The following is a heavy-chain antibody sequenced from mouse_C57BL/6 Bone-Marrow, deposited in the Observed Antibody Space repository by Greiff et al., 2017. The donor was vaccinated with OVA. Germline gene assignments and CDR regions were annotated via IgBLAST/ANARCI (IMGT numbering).Heavy chain of an antibody. D-gene: IGHD5-1-1*01. CDR3: TSYTSFDY. CDR1: GFTFSDAW. J-gene: IGHJ2*01. V-gene: IGHV6-6*01. CDR2: IRNKANNPAT. Sequence: EVKLVESGGGLVQPGGSMKLSCAASGFTFSDAWMDWVRQSPEKGLEWVAEIRNKANNPATYYADLVKGRFTISRDDSKSSVYLQMNSLSAEDTGIYYCTSYTSFDYWGKGTTLTVSS.